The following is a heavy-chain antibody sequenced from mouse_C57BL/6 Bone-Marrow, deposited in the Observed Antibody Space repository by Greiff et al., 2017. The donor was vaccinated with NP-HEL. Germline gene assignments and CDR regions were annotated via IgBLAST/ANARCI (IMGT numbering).Heavy chain of an antibody. J-gene: IGHJ3*01. CDR3: AREALYGYDRTWFAY. Sequence: QVQLQQSGAELARPGASVKLSCKASGYTFTSYGISWVKQRTGQGLEWIGEIYPRSGNTYYNEKFKGKATLTADKSSSTAYMELRSLTSEDSAVYFCAREALYGYDRTWFAYWGQGTLVTVSA. V-gene: IGHV1-81*01. CDR1: GYTFTSYG. CDR2: IYPRSGNT. D-gene: IGHD2-2*01.